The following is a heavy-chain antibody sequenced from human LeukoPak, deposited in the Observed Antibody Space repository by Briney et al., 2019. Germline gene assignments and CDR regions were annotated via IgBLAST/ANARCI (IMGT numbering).Heavy chain of an antibody. CDR2: IYHSGST. CDR3: ARDYPYCSSTSCHNWFDP. J-gene: IGHJ5*02. Sequence: SETLSLTCTVSGGSISSSSYYWGWIRQPPGKGLEWIGSIYHSGSTYYNPSLKSRVTISVDTSKNQFSLKLSSVTAADTAVYYCARDYPYCSSTSCHNWFDPWGQGTLVTVSS. V-gene: IGHV4-39*07. CDR1: GGSISSSSYY. D-gene: IGHD2-2*01.